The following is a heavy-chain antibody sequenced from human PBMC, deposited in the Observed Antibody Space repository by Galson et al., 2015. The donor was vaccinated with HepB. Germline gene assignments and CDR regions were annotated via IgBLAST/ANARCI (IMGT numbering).Heavy chain of an antibody. CDR2: VDPEDGET. CDR3: ATFGSKWIIAAAGTRDY. J-gene: IGHJ4*02. V-gene: IGHV1-69-2*01. D-gene: IGHD6-13*01. Sequence: VKVSCKVSGYTFTDYYMHWVQQAPGKGLEWMGLVDPEDGETIYAEKFQGRVTITGDTSTDTAYMELSSLRSEDTAVYYCATFGSKWIIAAAGTRDYWGQGTLVTVSS. CDR1: GYTFTDYY.